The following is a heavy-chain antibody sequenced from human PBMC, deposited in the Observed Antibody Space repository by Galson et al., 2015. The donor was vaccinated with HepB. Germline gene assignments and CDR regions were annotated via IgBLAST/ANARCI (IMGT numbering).Heavy chain of an antibody. CDR1: GFTFSSYA. Sequence: SLRLSCAASGFTFSSYAMHWVRQAPGKGLEYVSAISSNGGSTYYADSVKGRFTISRDNSKNTLYLQMSSLRAEDTAVYYCVKDQTFPGIAAAGFDYWGQGTLVTVSS. J-gene: IGHJ4*02. CDR2: ISSNGGST. V-gene: IGHV3-64D*06. CDR3: VKDQTFPGIAAAGFDY. D-gene: IGHD6-13*01.